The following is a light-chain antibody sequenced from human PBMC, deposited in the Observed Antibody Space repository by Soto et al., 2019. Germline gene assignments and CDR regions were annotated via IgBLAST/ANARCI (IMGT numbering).Light chain of an antibody. CDR2: KAS. J-gene: IGKJ1*01. V-gene: IGKV1-5*03. CDR3: QQYNSYPWT. CDR1: NTISSC. Sequence: IHMTQSPSTLSGSXGDRVTINCRASNTISSCVASYQQKPGXAPKLMXYKASTLKSGGPSRFSGSGSATEFTRTITSLQPDDFATYYGQQYNSYPWTFGQGTKVDIK.